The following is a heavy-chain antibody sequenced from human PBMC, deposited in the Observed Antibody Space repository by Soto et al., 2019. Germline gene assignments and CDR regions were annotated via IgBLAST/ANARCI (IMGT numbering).Heavy chain of an antibody. CDR1: GYTFTNYA. Sequence: QVQLVQSGAEVKKPGASVKVSCKTSGYTFTNYAIHWVRQAPGQRLEWMGWINAGDGNTKYSQKFQGRVTITRDTSASTAYMELSSLRSEDAAVYYCARSVSCTSTSCYGGFDIWGQGTMVTVSS. V-gene: IGHV1-3*01. J-gene: IGHJ3*02. D-gene: IGHD2-2*01. CDR2: INAGDGNT. CDR3: ARSVSCTSTSCYGGFDI.